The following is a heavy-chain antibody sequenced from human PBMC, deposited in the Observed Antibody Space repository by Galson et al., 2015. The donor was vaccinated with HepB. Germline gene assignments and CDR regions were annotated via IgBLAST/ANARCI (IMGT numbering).Heavy chain of an antibody. V-gene: IGHV1-69*06. CDR3: ATNGSERGSYYILGYFDL. J-gene: IGHJ2*01. CDR1: GGTFSSYA. D-gene: IGHD1-26*01. CDR2: IIPIFGTA. Sequence: SVKVSCKASGGTFSSYAISWVRQAPGQGLEWMGGIIPIFGTANYAQKFQGRVTITADKSTSTAYMELSSLRSEDTAVYYCATNGSERGSYYILGYFDLWGRGTLVTVSS.